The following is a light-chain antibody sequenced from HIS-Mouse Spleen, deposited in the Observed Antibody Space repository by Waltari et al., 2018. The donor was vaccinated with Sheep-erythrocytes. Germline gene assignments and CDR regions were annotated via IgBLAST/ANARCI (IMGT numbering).Light chain of an antibody. V-gene: IGLV2-11*01. CDR1: SRDVGGYNY. J-gene: IGLJ1*01. CDR3: CSYAGSYNHV. CDR2: DVS. Sequence: QSALTQPRSVSGSPGQSVTISCTGTSRDVGGYNYVSWYQQHPGKAPKLMFYDVSKRPSGVPDRFSVPKSGNTASLTISGLQAEDEADYYCCSYAGSYNHVFATGTKVTVL.